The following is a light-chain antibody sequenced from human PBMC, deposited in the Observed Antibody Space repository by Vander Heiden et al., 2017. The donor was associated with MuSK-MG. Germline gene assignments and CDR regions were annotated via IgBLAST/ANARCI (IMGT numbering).Light chain of an antibody. CDR2: EVS. V-gene: IGLV2-14*01. CDR3: GSYTRSSTLSV. CDR1: SSDVGGYNY. J-gene: IGLJ1*01. Sequence: LTHPPSVSARPGPSITISCTGTSSDVGGYNYVSWYQQPPGKAPKLMINEVSNRPSGVSNRFSGSKSGNTASVTITGRQAEDEDDDHCGSYTRSSTLSVFGTGTKVTVL.